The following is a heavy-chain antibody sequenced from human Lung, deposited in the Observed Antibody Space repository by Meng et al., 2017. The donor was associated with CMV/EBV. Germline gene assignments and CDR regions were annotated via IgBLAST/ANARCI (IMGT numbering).Heavy chain of an antibody. V-gene: IGHV1-69*10. CDR2: IIPFLGVA. D-gene: IGHD6-19*01. CDR1: RGRFGNYG. J-gene: IGHJ4*02. CDR3: ATDAVARGDY. Sequence: XVXVSCKASRGRFGNYGISWARQAPGQGLEWMGGIIPFLGVASYAPKFKGRFTITTDKSTGTVYMDLRSLRSEDTAVYYCATDAVARGDYWGQGTMVTVSS.